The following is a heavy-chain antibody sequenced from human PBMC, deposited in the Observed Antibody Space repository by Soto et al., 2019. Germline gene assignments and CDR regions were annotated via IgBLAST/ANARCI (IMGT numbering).Heavy chain of an antibody. V-gene: IGHV1-69*13. CDR1: GGTFSSYA. CDR3: ARVPYYDSSGPPGY. D-gene: IGHD3-22*01. J-gene: IGHJ4*02. Sequence: GASVNVSCKASGGTFSSYAISWVRQAPGQGLEWMGGIIPIFGTANYAQKFQGRVTITADESTSTAYMELSSLRSEDTAVYYCARVPYYDSSGPPGYWGQGTLVTVSS. CDR2: IIPIFGTA.